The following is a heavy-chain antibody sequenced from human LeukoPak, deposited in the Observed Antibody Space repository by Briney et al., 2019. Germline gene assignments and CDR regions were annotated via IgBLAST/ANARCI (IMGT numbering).Heavy chain of an antibody. D-gene: IGHD2-8*01. CDR3: ATYYVNGAGRGH. J-gene: IGHJ4*02. Sequence: SETLSLTCAVSGASVSSGDHHWSWIRQAPGKGLEWIGHNMNTYYNPSLKSRVTISIDTSKNQFSLMLSTVTAADTAIYYCATYYVNGAGRGHWGLGTLVTVSS. CDR2: NMNT. V-gene: IGHV4-61*08. CDR1: GASVSSGDHH.